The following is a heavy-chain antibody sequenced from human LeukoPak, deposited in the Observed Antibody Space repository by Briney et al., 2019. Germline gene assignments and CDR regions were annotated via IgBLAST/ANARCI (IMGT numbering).Heavy chain of an antibody. J-gene: IGHJ5*02. CDR2: IYYSGST. V-gene: IGHV4-39*01. CDR3: ARHDARYYDFWRPKWFDP. D-gene: IGHD3-3*01. CDR1: GGSISSSSYY. Sequence: PSETLSLTCTVSGGSISSSSYYWGWIRQPPGKGLEWIGSIYYSGSTYYNPSLKSRVTISVDTSKNQFSLKLSSVTAADTAVYYCARHDARYYDFWRPKWFDPWDQGTLVTVSS.